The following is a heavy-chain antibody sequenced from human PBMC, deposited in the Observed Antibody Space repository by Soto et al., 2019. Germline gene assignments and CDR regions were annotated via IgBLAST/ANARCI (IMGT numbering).Heavy chain of an antibody. J-gene: IGHJ2*01. D-gene: IGHD3-22*01. CDR1: GNTFSNYA. CDR2: IIPSFGTA. V-gene: IGHV1-69*01. CDR3: ARPSRNDTERYFDL. Sequence: QVQLVQSGAEVKKPGSSVRVSCKASGNTFSNYAISWVRQAPGQGLEWMGGIIPSFGTANYAQKFQARVTITADESTSTVYMELSSLRSDDTAVYYCARPSRNDTERYFDLWGRGTLVTVSS.